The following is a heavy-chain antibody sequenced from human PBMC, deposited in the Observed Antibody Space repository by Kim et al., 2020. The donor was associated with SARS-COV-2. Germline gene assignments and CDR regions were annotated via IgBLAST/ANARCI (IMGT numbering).Heavy chain of an antibody. J-gene: IGHJ5*02. D-gene: IGHD3-10*01. CDR2: T. V-gene: IGHV4-39*01. Sequence: TDDIPSLKCRVTISVDTSKNQFSLKLSSATSADTYVYYCASREWFDPWGQGTLVTVSS. CDR3: ASREWFDP.